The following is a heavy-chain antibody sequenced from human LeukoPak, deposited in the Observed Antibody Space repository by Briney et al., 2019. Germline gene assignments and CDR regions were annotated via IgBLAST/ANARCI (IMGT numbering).Heavy chain of an antibody. CDR1: GFTFSNYG. D-gene: IGHD2-15*01. Sequence: TGGSLRLSCAASGFTFSNYGMHWVRQAPGKGLEWVAVIWYDGSDEYYADSVKGRFTISRDNSKNTLYLQMNSLRAEDTAVYYCARGPEVVVVAATTYFDYWGQGTLVTVSS. CDR3: ARGPEVVVVAATTYFDY. CDR2: IWYDGSDE. J-gene: IGHJ4*02. V-gene: IGHV3-33*01.